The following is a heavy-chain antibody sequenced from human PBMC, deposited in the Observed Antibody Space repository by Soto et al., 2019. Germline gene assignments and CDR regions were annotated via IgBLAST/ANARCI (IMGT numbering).Heavy chain of an antibody. CDR2: INHSGST. Sequence: SETLSLTCAVYGGSFSGYFWSWIRQPPGKGLEWIGEINHSGSTNYNPSLKSRVTISMDTAESQFTLRLTSVTAAQKAVYYCERGEKLLDYWGQGTRVTV. V-gene: IGHV4-34*01. CDR1: GGSFSGYF. CDR3: ERGEKLLDY. J-gene: IGHJ4*02.